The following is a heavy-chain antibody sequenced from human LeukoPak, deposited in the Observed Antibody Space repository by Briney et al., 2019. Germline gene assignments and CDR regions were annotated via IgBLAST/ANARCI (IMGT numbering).Heavy chain of an antibody. D-gene: IGHD3-22*01. V-gene: IGHV1-2*02. CDR3: ARDDRYYYDSSGYYSYFDY. CDR1: GYTFTGYY. CDR2: INPNSGGT. Sequence: ASVKVSCKASGYTFTGYYTHWVRQAPGQGLEWMGWINPNSGGTNYAQKFQGRVTMTRDTSISTAYMELSRLRSDDTAVYYCARDDRYYYDSSGYYSYFDYWGQGTLVTVSS. J-gene: IGHJ4*02.